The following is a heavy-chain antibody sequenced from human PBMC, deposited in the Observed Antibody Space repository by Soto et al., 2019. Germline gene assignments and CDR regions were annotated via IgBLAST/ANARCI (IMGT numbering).Heavy chain of an antibody. CDR1: GGSVSSGSYY. Sequence: PSETLSLTCTVSGGSVSSGSYYWSWIRQPPGKGLEWIGYIYCSGSTNYNPSLKSRVTISVDTSKNQFSLKLSSVTAADTAVYYCARDLSMIVPSSAFDIWGQGTMVTVSS. V-gene: IGHV4-61*01. D-gene: IGHD3-22*01. J-gene: IGHJ3*02. CDR3: ARDLSMIVPSSAFDI. CDR2: IYCSGST.